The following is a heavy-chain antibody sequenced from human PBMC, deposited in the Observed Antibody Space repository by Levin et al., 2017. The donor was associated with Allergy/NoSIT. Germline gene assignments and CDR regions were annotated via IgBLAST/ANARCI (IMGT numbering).Heavy chain of an antibody. D-gene: IGHD4-17*01. CDR2: MSSDGKDY. V-gene: IGHV3-30*18. CDR3: AKDVAGDYFGTWGFDY. Sequence: LSLTCAAYGFNFKNYVMHWVRQAPGKGLEWLAVMSSDGKDYNYAESVKGRFTISRDNSRNTLYLHMRSLTTEDTALYYCAKDVAGDYFGTWGFDYWGQGTRVTVSS. CDR1: GFNFKNYV. J-gene: IGHJ4*02.